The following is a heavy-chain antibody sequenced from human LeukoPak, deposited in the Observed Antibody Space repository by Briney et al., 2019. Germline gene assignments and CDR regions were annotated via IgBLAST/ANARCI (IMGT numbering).Heavy chain of an antibody. D-gene: IGHD3-3*01. Sequence: GGSLRLSCEFSGIIFSTYAMNWVRQAPGKGLEWISYISGSSSGSTSITQYADSVKGRFTISRDNAKNSLHLQMDSLSAEDTAVYYCARDFWNGYYTEDWGQGALVIVSS. CDR3: ARDFWNGYYTED. CDR2: ISGSSSGSTSIT. CDR1: GIIFSTYA. J-gene: IGHJ4*02. V-gene: IGHV3-48*04.